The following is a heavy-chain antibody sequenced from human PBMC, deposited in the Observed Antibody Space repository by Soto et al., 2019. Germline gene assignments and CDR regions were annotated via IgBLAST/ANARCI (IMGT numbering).Heavy chain of an antibody. J-gene: IGHJ4*02. D-gene: IGHD3-22*01. CDR2: IYSGDST. CDR1: GVTVSSIY. V-gene: IGHV3-66*01. CDR3: ARVIVWTSYSDTIGYYLKY. Sequence: GGSLRLSCAASGVTVSSIYMSWFRQAPGKGLEWVSVIYSGDSTYYADSVKGRFTVSRDDSKNTLDLQMNSLRAEDTAVYYCARVIVWTSYSDTIGYYLKYWGQGTLVTGSS.